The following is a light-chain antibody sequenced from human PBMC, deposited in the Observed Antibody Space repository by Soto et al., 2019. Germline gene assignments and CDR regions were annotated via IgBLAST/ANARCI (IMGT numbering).Light chain of an antibody. V-gene: IGKV3-11*01. Sequence: EIVVTQSPATLSLSPGERATLSCRASQSVSSYLAWYQQKPGQAPRLLIYDASNRATGIPARFGGSGSGTDFTLTISTLEPEDFAVYYCQQRSNWPPTFGQGTKVDIK. CDR3: QQRSNWPPT. CDR2: DAS. CDR1: QSVSSY. J-gene: IGKJ1*01.